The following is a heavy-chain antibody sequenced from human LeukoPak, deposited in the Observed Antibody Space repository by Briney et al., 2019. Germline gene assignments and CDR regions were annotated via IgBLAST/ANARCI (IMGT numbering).Heavy chain of an antibody. J-gene: IGHJ6*02. CDR1: GGSISSGGYY. CDR3: ARDTGSHSFSGMDV. CDR2: IYYSGST. D-gene: IGHD1-26*01. Sequence: SETLSLTCTVSGGSISSGGYYWSWIRQHPGKGLEWIGYIYYSGSTYYNPSLKSRVTISVDTSKNQFSLKLSSVTAADTAVYYCARDTGSHSFSGMDVWGQGTTVTVSS. V-gene: IGHV4-31*03.